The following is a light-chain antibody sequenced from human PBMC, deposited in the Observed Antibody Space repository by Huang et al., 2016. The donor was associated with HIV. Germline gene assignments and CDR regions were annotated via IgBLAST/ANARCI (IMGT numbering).Light chain of an antibody. Sequence: DIQMTQSPSSLSASVGDRVTITCQASQDISNYLNWYQQKPGKDPKLLIYEGSNLETGVPSRFGGGGSGTDFTFTISSLQPEDIATYYCQQYDNLPLTFGGGTKVEIK. J-gene: IGKJ4*01. CDR1: QDISNY. CDR3: QQYDNLPLT. CDR2: EGS. V-gene: IGKV1-33*01.